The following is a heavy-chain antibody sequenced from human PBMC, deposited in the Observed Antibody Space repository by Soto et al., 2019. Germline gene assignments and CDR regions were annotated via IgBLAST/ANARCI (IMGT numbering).Heavy chain of an antibody. CDR2: ISSSSSTI. J-gene: IGHJ4*02. D-gene: IGHD6-19*01. CDR3: ARDLNLFKYQWLVRSDYFDY. CDR1: GFTFSSYS. V-gene: IGHV3-48*01. Sequence: EVQLVESGGGLVQPGGSLRLSCAASGFTFSSYSMNWVRQAPGKGLEWVSYISSSSSTIYYADSVKGRFTISRDNAKNSLYLQMNSLRAEDTAVYYCARDLNLFKYQWLVRSDYFDYWGQGTLVTVSS.